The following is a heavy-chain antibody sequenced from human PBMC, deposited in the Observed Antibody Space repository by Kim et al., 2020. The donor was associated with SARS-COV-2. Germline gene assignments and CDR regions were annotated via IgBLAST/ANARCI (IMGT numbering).Heavy chain of an antibody. CDR2: IYHSGST. CDR1: GGSISSSNW. D-gene: IGHD1-1*01. Sequence: SETLSLTCAVSGGSISSSNWWSWVRQPPGKGLEWIGEIYHSGSTNYNPSLKSRVTISVDKAKNQFSLKLSSVTAADTAVYYCARDRNNPEETGTTGLWDAFDIWGQGTMVTVSS. J-gene: IGHJ3*02. V-gene: IGHV4-4*02. CDR3: ARDRNNPEETGTTGLWDAFDI.